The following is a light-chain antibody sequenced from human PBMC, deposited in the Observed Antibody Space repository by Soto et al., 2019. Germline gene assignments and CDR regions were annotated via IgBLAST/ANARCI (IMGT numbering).Light chain of an antibody. CDR3: LQDINYPWT. V-gene: IGKV1-6*01. Sequence: IQMTQSPSSLSASVGDRVTITCRASQSISSYLNWYQQKPGKAPKLLIYGASNLQSGVPPRFSGSGSGTDFTLAIGSLQPEDSATYYCLQDINYPWTFGQGTKVDIK. J-gene: IGKJ1*01. CDR2: GAS. CDR1: QSISSY.